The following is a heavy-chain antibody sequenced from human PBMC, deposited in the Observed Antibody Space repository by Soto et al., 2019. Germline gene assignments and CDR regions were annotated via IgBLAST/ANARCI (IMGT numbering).Heavy chain of an antibody. J-gene: IGHJ5*02. D-gene: IGHD4-4*01. Sequence: GGSLRLSCAASGFTFSDYYMSWIRQAPGKGLEWVSYISSSGSTIYYADSVKGRFTISRDNAKNSLYLQMYSLRAEDTAVYYCARVLGDYSNYPNWFDPWGQGTLVTVSS. V-gene: IGHV3-11*01. CDR1: GFTFSDYY. CDR2: ISSSGSTI. CDR3: ARVLGDYSNYPNWFDP.